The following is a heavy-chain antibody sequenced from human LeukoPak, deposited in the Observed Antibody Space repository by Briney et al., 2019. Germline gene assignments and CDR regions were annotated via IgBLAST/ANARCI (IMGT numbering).Heavy chain of an antibody. Sequence: SETLSLTCTVSGGSISSYYWSWIRQPAGKGLEWIGRIYSSGSTNYNPSLKSRVTMSADTSKNQFSLKLSSVTAADTAVYYCARAGATVYYYGMDVWGQGTLVTVSS. J-gene: IGHJ6*02. CDR2: IYSSGST. CDR1: GGSISSYY. CDR3: ARAGATVYYYGMDV. D-gene: IGHD1-26*01. V-gene: IGHV4-4*07.